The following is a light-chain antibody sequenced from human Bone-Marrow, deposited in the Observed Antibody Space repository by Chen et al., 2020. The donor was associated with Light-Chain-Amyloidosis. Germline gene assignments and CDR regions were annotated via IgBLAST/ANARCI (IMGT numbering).Light chain of an antibody. CDR3: QVWDRSSDRPV. Sequence: SYVLTQPSSVSVAPGQTATIACGGYNIGSTSVHWYQQTPGQAPLLVVFDDSARPPGTPERLSGDNAGNTATLAVSRVGAGDEDDYYCQVWDRSSDRPVFGGGTELTVL. V-gene: IGLV3-21*02. J-gene: IGLJ3*02. CDR2: DDS. CDR1: NIGSTS.